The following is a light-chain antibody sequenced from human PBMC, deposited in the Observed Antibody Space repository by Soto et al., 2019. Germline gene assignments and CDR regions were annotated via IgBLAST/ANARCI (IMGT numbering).Light chain of an antibody. Sequence: SVLTQPPSVSGAPGQRVTISCTGSSSNIGSNYGVHWYKHLPGTAPKLLIYGNSNRPSGVPDRFSGSKSGTSASLAITGLQAEDEADYYCQSFDSSLSGYVFGTGTKVTVL. J-gene: IGLJ1*01. CDR1: SSNIGSNYG. V-gene: IGLV1-40*01. CDR2: GNS. CDR3: QSFDSSLSGYV.